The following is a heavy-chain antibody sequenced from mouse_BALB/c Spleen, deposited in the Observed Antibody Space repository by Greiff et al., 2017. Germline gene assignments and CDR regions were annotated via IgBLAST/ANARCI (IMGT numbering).Heavy chain of an antibody. Sequence: EVKLEESGGGLVQPGGSMKLSCVASGFTFSNYWMNWVRQSPEKGLEWVAEIRLKSNNYATHYAESVKGRFTISRDDSKSSVYLQMNNLRAEDTGIYYCTRWSFAYWGQGTLVTVSA. CDR2: IRLKSNNYAT. CDR1: GFTFSNYW. J-gene: IGHJ3*01. V-gene: IGHV6-6*02. CDR3: TRWSFAY.